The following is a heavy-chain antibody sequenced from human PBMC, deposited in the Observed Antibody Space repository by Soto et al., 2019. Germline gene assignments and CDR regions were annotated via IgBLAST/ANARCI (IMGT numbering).Heavy chain of an antibody. CDR3: ATFAVAEVPDY. Sequence: QVQLVQSGAEVKKPGASVKVSCKASGYTFTSYAMHWVRQAPGQRLEWMGWINAGNGNTKYSQKFQGRVTITRDTYSSPAYLELSSLRSEDTAVYYCATFAVAEVPDYWGQGTLVTVSS. D-gene: IGHD6-19*01. J-gene: IGHJ4*02. CDR1: GYTFTSYA. CDR2: INAGNGNT. V-gene: IGHV1-3*01.